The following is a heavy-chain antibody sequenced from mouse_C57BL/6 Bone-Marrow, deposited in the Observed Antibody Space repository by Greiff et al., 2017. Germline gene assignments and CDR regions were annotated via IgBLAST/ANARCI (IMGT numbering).Heavy chain of an antibody. V-gene: IGHV5-6*01. Sequence: EVKLLESGGDLVKPGGSLKLSCAASGFTFSSYGMSWVRQTPDKRLEWVATISSGGSYTYYPDSVKGRFTISRENAKNTLYLQMSSLKSEDTAMYYCARHYYGSSYAMDYWGQGTSVTVSS. CDR2: ISSGGSYT. D-gene: IGHD1-1*01. CDR1: GFTFSSYG. CDR3: ARHYYGSSYAMDY. J-gene: IGHJ4*01.